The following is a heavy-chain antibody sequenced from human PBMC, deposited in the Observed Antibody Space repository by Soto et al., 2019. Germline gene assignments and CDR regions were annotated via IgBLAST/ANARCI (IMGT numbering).Heavy chain of an antibody. V-gene: IGHV1-69*13. CDR3: ARDNLVDYSNYANWFDP. Sequence: GASVKVSWKASGGTFSSYSISWVLQAPGQGLEWMGGIIPIFGTANYAQKFQGRVTITADESTSTAYMELSSLRSEDTAVYYCARDNLVDYSNYANWFDPWGQGTLVTVSS. CDR2: IIPIFGTA. CDR1: GGTFSSYS. J-gene: IGHJ5*02. D-gene: IGHD4-4*01.